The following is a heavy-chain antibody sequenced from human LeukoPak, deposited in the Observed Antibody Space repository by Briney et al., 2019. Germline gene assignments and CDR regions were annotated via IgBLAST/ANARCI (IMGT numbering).Heavy chain of an antibody. CDR2: ISSRSSFI. D-gene: IGHD3-10*01. CDR3: AKKGGYYYGSGSYGKNWFDP. V-gene: IGHV3-21*01. J-gene: IGHJ5*02. Sequence: GGSLRLSCVASGFTFSSYSMNWVRQAPGKGLEWVSSISSRSSFIYSADSLKGRFTISRDNAKNSLYLQMNSLRAEDTAVYYCAKKGGYYYGSGSYGKNWFDPWGQGTLVTVSS. CDR1: GFTFSSYS.